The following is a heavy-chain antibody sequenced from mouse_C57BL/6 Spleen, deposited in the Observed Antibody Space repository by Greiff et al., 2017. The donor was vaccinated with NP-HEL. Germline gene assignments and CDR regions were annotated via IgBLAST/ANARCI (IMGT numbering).Heavy chain of an antibody. CDR1: GYTFTSYW. CDR2: IYPSDSET. J-gene: IGHJ3*01. D-gene: IGHD2-4*01. Sequence: QVQLQQPGAELVRPGSSVKLSCKASGYTFTSYWMDWVKQRPGQGLEWIGNIYPSDSETHYNQKFKDKATLTVDKSSSTAYMQLSSLTSEDSAVYCCARRDDYDEGAWFAYWGQGTLVTVSA. CDR3: ARRDDYDEGAWFAY. V-gene: IGHV1-61*01.